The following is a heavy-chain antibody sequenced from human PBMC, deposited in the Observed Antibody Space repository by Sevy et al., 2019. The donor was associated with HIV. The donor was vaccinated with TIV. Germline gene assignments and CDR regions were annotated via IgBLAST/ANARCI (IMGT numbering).Heavy chain of an antibody. V-gene: IGHV3-21*01. Sequence: GGSLRLSCAASGFTFTSYRMTWVRQAPGKGLEWVSCISSNSGYINYADSGKGRFTISRGNAKNLLYLQMDSLRAEDTAVYYCARAVLEMSTWRSDYWGQGTLVTVSS. D-gene: IGHD1-1*01. CDR2: ISSNSGYI. J-gene: IGHJ4*02. CDR1: GFTFTSYR. CDR3: ARAVLEMSTWRSDY.